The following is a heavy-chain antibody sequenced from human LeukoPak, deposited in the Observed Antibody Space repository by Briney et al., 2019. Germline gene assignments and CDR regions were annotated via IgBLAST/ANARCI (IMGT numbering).Heavy chain of an antibody. CDR2: INTNSGDT. CDR1: GYTFTDYY. J-gene: IGHJ4*02. D-gene: IGHD3-10*01. Sequence: ASVKVSCKASGYTFTDYYMHWVRQAPGQGLEWMGWINTNSGDTKYAQNFQGRVTMTRNTSISTAYMELSSLRSEDTAVYYCARGLRGITMVRGVVGYWGQGTLVTVSS. CDR3: ARGLRGITMVRGVVGY. V-gene: IGHV1-2*02.